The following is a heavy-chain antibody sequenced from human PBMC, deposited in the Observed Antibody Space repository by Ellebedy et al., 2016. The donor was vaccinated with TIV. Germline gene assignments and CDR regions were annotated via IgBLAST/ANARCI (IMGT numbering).Heavy chain of an antibody. CDR1: GYTFTSYY. Sequence: ASVKVSCKASGYTFTSYYMHWVRQAPGQGLEWMGRIIPILGIANYAQKFQGRVTITADKSTSTAYMELSSLRSEDTAVYYCARDKVDTAMVDWGQGTLVTVSS. V-gene: IGHV1-69*04. J-gene: IGHJ4*02. D-gene: IGHD5-18*01. CDR3: ARDKVDTAMVD. CDR2: IIPILGIA.